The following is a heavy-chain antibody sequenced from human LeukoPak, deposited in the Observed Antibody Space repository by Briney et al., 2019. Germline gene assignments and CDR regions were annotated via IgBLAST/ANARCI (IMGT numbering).Heavy chain of an antibody. CDR3: ARFKGGTGFDY. CDR1: VGSLTTSDFD. CDR2: ISSSGKA. Sequence: SETLSLTCTVSVGSLTTSDFDCASIRQPPGQGFEWIATISSSGKAYYYISRMGRLTISVDTPKNQFSLDVTSVTAAHTGLFYCARFKGGTGFDYWGRGILVIVS. J-gene: IGHJ4*02. D-gene: IGHD3-16*01. V-gene: IGHV4-39*01.